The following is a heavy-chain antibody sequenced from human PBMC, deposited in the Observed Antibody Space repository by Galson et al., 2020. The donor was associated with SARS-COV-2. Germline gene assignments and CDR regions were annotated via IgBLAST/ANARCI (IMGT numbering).Heavy chain of an antibody. CDR1: VFSLTTTAVG. Sequence: KMSGPTLVKPTQTLTLTCTFSVFSLTTTAVGVAWIHQPTEKALEWLPLIYWDDDKRYSPSLKSRLPIPKDTSKHQVVLTMTNMGPVDTARYYCVRHRVGVVIDYWGQGTLVTVSS. CDR2: IYWDDDK. J-gene: IGHJ4*02. CDR3: VRHRVGVVIDY. V-gene: IGHV2-5*02. D-gene: IGHD3-3*01.